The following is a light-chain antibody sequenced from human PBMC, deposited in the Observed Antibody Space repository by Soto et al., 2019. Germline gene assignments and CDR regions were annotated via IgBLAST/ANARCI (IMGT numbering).Light chain of an antibody. CDR1: QSISSR. CDR3: QRYNSWLQIT. CDR2: GAS. Sequence: EIVMTQAPATLSVSPGERATLSCRASQSISSRVGWYQQIPGQAPRLLMYGASTRATGIPARFSGSGSGTEFTLTISSLESEDSAVYYCQRYNSWLQITFGQGTRLEIK. V-gene: IGKV3-15*01. J-gene: IGKJ5*01.